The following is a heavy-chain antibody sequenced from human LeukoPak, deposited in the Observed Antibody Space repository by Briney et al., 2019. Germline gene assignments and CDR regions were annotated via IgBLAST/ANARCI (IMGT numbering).Heavy chain of an antibody. J-gene: IGHJ4*02. Sequence: SQTLSLTCTVSGGSISSASYYWSWIRQPAGKGLEWIGRIYTSGVTNYNPSLRSRVTISIDKSKNQFSLNLSSVTAADTAVYYCARESWSYASKFHYWGQGTLVTVSS. CDR1: GGSISSASYY. V-gene: IGHV4-61*02. CDR2: IYTSGVT. D-gene: IGHD3-16*01. CDR3: ARESWSYASKFHY.